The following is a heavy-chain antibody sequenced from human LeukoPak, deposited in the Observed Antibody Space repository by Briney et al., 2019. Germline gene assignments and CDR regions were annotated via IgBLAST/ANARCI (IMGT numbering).Heavy chain of an antibody. V-gene: IGHV3-23*01. CDR1: GFTFSSYA. Sequence: GGSLRLSCAASGFTFSSYAMSWVRQAPGKGLEWVSAISGSGGSTYYADSVKGRFTISRDNSKNTLYLQMNSLRAEDTAVYYCAKDGEQWLVRPYFDYWSQGTLVTVSS. CDR3: AKDGEQWLVRPYFDY. CDR2: ISGSGGST. J-gene: IGHJ4*02. D-gene: IGHD6-19*01.